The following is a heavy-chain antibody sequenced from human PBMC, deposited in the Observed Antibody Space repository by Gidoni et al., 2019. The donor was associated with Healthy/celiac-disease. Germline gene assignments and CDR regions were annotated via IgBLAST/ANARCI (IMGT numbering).Heavy chain of an antibody. J-gene: IGHJ4*02. Sequence: EVQLVQSGAEVKKPGESLKISCKGSGYSFTSYWLGWVGQMPGKGLEWMGIIYPGDSDTRYSPSFQGQVTISADKSISTAYLQWSSLKASDTAMYYCAREKFRGDWDIVVVPAVLWGQGTLVTVSS. D-gene: IGHD2-2*01. CDR2: IYPGDSDT. V-gene: IGHV5-51*01. CDR3: AREKFRGDWDIVVVPAVL. CDR1: GYSFTSYW.